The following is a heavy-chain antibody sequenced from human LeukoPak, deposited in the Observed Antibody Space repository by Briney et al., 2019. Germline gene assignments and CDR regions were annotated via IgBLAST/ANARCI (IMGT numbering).Heavy chain of an antibody. CDR2: IYYSGST. CDR3: ARQHGQFDWIRFDP. Sequence: SSETLSLTCTVSGGSISSYYWSWIRQPPGKGLEWIGYIYYSGSTNYNPSLKSRVTISVDTSKNQFSLKLSSVTAADTAVYYCARQHGQFDWIRFDPWGQGTLVTVSS. V-gene: IGHV4-59*08. D-gene: IGHD3-9*01. CDR1: GGSISSYY. J-gene: IGHJ5*02.